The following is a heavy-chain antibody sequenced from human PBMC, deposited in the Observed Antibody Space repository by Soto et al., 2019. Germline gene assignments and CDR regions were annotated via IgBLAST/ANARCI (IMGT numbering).Heavy chain of an antibody. J-gene: IGHJ4*02. D-gene: IGHD4-4*01. CDR3: AKAATITTLYYFDF. CDR1: GFTLSSYA. V-gene: IGHV3-23*01. Sequence: GGSLRLSCAASGFTLSSYAMSWVRQAPGKGLEWVSVITNSGGTTYYADSVKGRFTISRDNSKNTLYLHMNSLRAEDTAVYYCAKAATITTLYYFDFRGQGTLVTVSS. CDR2: ITNSGGTT.